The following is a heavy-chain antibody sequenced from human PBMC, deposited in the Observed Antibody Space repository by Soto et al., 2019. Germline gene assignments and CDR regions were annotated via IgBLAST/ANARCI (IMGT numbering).Heavy chain of an antibody. D-gene: IGHD1-7*01. CDR1: GGSISSYY. V-gene: IGHV4-59*01. CDR2: IYYSGST. J-gene: IGHJ5*02. Sequence: SETLSLTCTVSGGSISSYYWSWIRQPPGKGLEWIGYIYYSGSTNYNPSLKSRVTISVDTSKNQFSLKLSSVTAADTAVYYCARGPLELVSGWFDPWGQGTLVTVSS. CDR3: ARGPLELVSGWFDP.